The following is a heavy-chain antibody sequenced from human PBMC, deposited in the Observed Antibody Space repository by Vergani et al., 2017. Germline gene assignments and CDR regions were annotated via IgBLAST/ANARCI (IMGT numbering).Heavy chain of an antibody. V-gene: IGHV3-23*01. Sequence: EVQLLESGGGSAQPGESLRLSCVASGFTFTAHGLNWVRQAPGKGLEWVSGISASGAPTYYADSVKGRVTISRDNSKNTLYLQMNSLRVEDTAVYYCARAYGRYDWFDYGGQRTLVTVSS. CDR1: GFTFTAHG. J-gene: IGHJ4*01. D-gene: IGHD1-20*01. CDR2: ISASGAPT. CDR3: ARAYGRYDWFDY.